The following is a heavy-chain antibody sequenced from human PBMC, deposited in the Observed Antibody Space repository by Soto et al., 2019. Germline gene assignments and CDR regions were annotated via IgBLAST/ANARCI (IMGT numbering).Heavy chain of an antibody. Sequence: QVQLVQSGAEVKKPGSSVKVSCKASGDTFSFYSINWVRHAPGLGLEWMGRINPILRMSNYAQRFQGRVTMTADKSTSTAYMEMSSLKSEDTAMYYCASSYGSGYRAFDYWGQGALVTVSS. CDR2: INPILRMS. D-gene: IGHD3-10*01. J-gene: IGHJ4*02. V-gene: IGHV1-69*02. CDR3: ASSYGSGYRAFDY. CDR1: GDTFSFYS.